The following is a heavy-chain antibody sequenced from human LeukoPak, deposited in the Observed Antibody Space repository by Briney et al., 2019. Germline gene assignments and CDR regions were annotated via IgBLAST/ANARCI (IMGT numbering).Heavy chain of an antibody. V-gene: IGHV3-15*01. CDR1: GLTFSNAW. CDR3: TTRGYDILTGYLFDY. Sequence: PGGSLRLSCAASGLTFSNAWMSWVRQAPGKGLEWVGRIKSKTDGGTTDYAAPVKGRFTISRDDSKNTLYLQMNSLKTEDTAVYYCTTRGYDILTGYLFDYWGQGTLVTVSS. D-gene: IGHD3-9*01. CDR2: IKSKTDGGTT. J-gene: IGHJ4*02.